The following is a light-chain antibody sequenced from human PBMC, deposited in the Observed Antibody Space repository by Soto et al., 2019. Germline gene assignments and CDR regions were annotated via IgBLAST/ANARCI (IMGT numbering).Light chain of an antibody. V-gene: IGLV2-14*01. Sequence: QSALTQPASVSGSPGQSITISCTGTSSDVGGYNYVSWYQQHPGKAPKLMIHDVTNRPSGVSNRFSGSKSGNTASLTISGLQAEDEADYYCSSYRSSSSQVFGNGTKVTVL. CDR3: SSYRSSSSQV. J-gene: IGLJ1*01. CDR1: SSDVGGYNY. CDR2: DVT.